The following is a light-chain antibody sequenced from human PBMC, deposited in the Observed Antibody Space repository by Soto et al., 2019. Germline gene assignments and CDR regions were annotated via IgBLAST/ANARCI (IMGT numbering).Light chain of an antibody. CDR3: QQYNNWPPIT. Sequence: EIVVTQSAATLSVSPGERATLSWGASQSVSSHLAWYQQKPGQAPRLLLYGASTRATGIPARFSGSGSGTEFTLTLSSLQSEDFAVYYCQQYNNWPPITFGQGTRLEIK. CDR2: GAS. CDR1: QSVSSH. J-gene: IGKJ5*01. V-gene: IGKV3-15*01.